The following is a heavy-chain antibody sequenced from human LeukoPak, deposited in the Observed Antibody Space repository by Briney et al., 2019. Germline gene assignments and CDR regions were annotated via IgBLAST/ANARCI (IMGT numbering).Heavy chain of an antibody. CDR1: GFTFGDYA. CDR3: TREGRIAVTGTYDY. Sequence: PGGPLRLSCTASGFTFGDYAMSWFRQAPGKGLDWVGFIRSKAYGGTTEYAASVKGRFTISRDDSKTIAYLQMNSLKTEDTAVYYCTREGRIAVTGTYDYWGQGTLVTVSS. CDR2: IRSKAYGGTT. V-gene: IGHV3-49*03. J-gene: IGHJ4*02. D-gene: IGHD6-19*01.